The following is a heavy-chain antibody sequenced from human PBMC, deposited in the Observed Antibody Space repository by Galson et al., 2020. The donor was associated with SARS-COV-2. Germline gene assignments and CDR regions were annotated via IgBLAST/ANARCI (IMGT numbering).Heavy chain of an antibody. CDR2: IYYSGST. D-gene: IGHD5-18*01. CDR3: ASSGSNGVTQFDY. J-gene: IGHJ4*02. V-gene: IGHV4-39*01. CDR1: GGSISSSSYY. Sequence: SQTLSLTCTVSGGSISSSSYYWGWIRQPPGKGLEWIGSIYYSGSTYYNPSLKSRVTISVDTSKNQFSLKLSSVTAADTAVYYCASSGSNGVTQFDYWGQGTLVTVSS.